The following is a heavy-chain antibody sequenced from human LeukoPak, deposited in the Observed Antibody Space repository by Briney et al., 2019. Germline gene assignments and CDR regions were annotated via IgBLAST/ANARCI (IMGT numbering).Heavy chain of an antibody. J-gene: IGHJ4*02. CDR2: IYYSGST. Sequence: PSETLSLTCTVSGGSISSGGYYWSWIRQHPGKGLEWIGYIYYSGSTYYNPSLKSRVTVSVDTSKNQFSLKLSSVTAADTAVYYCAREYSSSLDYWGQGTLVTVSS. D-gene: IGHD6-6*01. V-gene: IGHV4-31*03. CDR1: GGSISSGGYY. CDR3: AREYSSSLDY.